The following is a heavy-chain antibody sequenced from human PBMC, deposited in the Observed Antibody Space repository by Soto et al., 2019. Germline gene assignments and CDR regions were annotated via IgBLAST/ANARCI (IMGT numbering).Heavy chain of an antibody. Sequence: GGSLRLSCAASAFTFSSYGMHWIRQAPGKGLEWVAVISYDGSNKYYADSVKGRFTISRDNSKNTLYLQMNSLRAEDTAVYYCARDSLVIRGVYYYYYGMDVWGQGTTVTVSS. CDR1: AFTFSSYG. D-gene: IGHD3-10*01. CDR3: ARDSLVIRGVYYYYYGMDV. J-gene: IGHJ6*02. V-gene: IGHV3-30*19. CDR2: ISYDGSNK.